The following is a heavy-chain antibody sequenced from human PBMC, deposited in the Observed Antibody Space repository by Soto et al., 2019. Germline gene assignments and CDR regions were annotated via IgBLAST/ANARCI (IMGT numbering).Heavy chain of an antibody. CDR1: GGSISSGGYY. Sequence: QVQLQESGPGLVKPSQTLSLTCSVSGGSISSGGYYWSWIRQHPGKGLEWIGYIYYSGSTYYNPSLKSRVTISVDTSKNQFSLKLSSVTAADTAVYYCARDQYGDNWYFDLWGRGTLVTVSS. J-gene: IGHJ2*01. CDR2: IYYSGST. D-gene: IGHD4-17*01. CDR3: ARDQYGDNWYFDL. V-gene: IGHV4-31*03.